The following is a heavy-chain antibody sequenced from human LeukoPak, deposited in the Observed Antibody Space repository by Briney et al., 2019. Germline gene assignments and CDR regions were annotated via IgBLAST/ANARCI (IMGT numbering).Heavy chain of an antibody. J-gene: IGHJ4*02. Sequence: NPSETLSLTCTVSGGSISSYYWSWIRQPPGKGLEWIGYIYYSGSTNYNPSLKSRVTISVDTSKNQFSLKLSSVTAADTAVYYCARAYCSGGSCYEAYFDYWGQGTLVTVSS. CDR1: GGSISSYY. V-gene: IGHV4-59*01. CDR3: ARAYCSGGSCYEAYFDY. CDR2: IYYSGST. D-gene: IGHD2-15*01.